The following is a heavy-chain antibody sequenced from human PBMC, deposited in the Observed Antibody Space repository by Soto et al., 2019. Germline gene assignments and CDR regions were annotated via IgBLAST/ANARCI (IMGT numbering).Heavy chain of an antibody. Sequence: QVQLVQSGAEVKKPGASVKVSCKASGYTFTSYDINWVRQATGQGLEWMGWMNPNSGDTGYAQKLQGRVTMTRNTSITTAYMELSSLRSEAPPVYYCASARGWSEYDFDSWGQGTRVTVSS. J-gene: IGHJ4*02. D-gene: IGHD6-19*01. CDR3: ASARGWSEYDFDS. V-gene: IGHV1-8*01. CDR1: GYTFTSYD. CDR2: MNPNSGDT.